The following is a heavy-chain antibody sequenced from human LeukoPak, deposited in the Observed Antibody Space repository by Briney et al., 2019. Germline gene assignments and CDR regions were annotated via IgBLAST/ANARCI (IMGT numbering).Heavy chain of an antibody. CDR2: INPSGGST. CDR1: GYTFTSYY. Sequence: ASVKVSCKASGYTFTSYYMHWVRQAPGQGLEWMGIINPSGGSTSYAQKFQGRVTMTWDMSTSTVYMELSSLRSEDTAVYYCARAGIVVVPADKEFDYWGQGTLVTVSS. CDR3: ARAGIVVVPADKEFDY. D-gene: IGHD2-2*01. V-gene: IGHV1-46*01. J-gene: IGHJ4*02.